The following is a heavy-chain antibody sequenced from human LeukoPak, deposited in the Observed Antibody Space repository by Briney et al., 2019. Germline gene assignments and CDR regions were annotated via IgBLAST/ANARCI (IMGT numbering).Heavy chain of an antibody. Sequence: SETLSLTCTVSGGSISSSSYYWGRLRQPPGKGLEWIVSIYYSGSTYYNPSLKSRVTISVDTSKNQFSRELSSVTAADTAVYYCAGPPTGGYSYGSPFDYWGQGTLITVSS. CDR2: IYYSGST. CDR1: GGSISSSSYY. V-gene: IGHV4-39*01. D-gene: IGHD5-18*01. J-gene: IGHJ4*02. CDR3: AGPPTGGYSYGSPFDY.